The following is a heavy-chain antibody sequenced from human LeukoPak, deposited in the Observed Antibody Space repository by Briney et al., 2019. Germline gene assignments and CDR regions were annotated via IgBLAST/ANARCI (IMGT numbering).Heavy chain of an antibody. CDR3: AGEGNYALEH. CDR2: IYYSGST. CDR1: GGSISSSSYY. J-gene: IGHJ1*01. V-gene: IGHV4-39*01. D-gene: IGHD1-7*01. Sequence: PETLSLTCTVSGGSISSSSYYWGWIRQPPGKGLEWIGSIYYSGSTYYNPSLKSRVTISVDTSKNQFSLKLSSVTAADTAVYYCAGEGNYALEHWGQGTLVTVSS.